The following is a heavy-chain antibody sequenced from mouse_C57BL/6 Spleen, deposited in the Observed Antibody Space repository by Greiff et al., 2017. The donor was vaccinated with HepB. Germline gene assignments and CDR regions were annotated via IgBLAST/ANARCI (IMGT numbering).Heavy chain of an antibody. D-gene: IGHD2-4*01. Sequence: EVKLVDSGGGLVKPGGSLKLSCAASGFTFSDYGMHWVRQAPEKGLEWVAYISSGSSTIYYADTVKGRCTISSDNAKNTLFLQMTSLRAEDTARDYCARERYDYDRTRFAYWGQGTLVTVAS. CDR2: ISSGSSTI. CDR1: GFTFSDYG. CDR3: ARERYDYDRTRFAY. J-gene: IGHJ3*01. V-gene: IGHV5-17*01.